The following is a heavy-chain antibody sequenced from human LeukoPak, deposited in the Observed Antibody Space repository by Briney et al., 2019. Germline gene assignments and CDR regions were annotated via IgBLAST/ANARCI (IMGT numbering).Heavy chain of an antibody. CDR3: ALNTLSSGYMDAFDI. J-gene: IGHJ3*02. Sequence: ASVKVSCKASGYIFTSYEITWVRQAPGQGLEWMGWIRPYLGNTNYAQKLQDRVTMTTDTSTNTAYLELRSLRSDDTAVYYCALNTLSSGYMDAFDIWGQGTMVTVSS. CDR1: GYIFTSYE. V-gene: IGHV1-18*01. CDR2: IRPYLGNT. D-gene: IGHD3-22*01.